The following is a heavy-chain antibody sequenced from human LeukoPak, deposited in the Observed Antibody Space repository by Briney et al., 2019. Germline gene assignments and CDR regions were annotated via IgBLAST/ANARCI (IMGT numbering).Heavy chain of an antibody. J-gene: IGHJ4*02. D-gene: IGHD3-22*01. CDR2: IRHDGSET. Sequence: PGGSLRLSCAASGFPFSSYWMSWVRQAPGKGLEWVANIRHDGSETYYVDSLRGRFTISRDNAKNLVYLQMSSLRAEDTAIYCCARDETYDYESNGYLDFWGQGTVVTVSS. CDR1: GFPFSSYW. CDR3: ARDETYDYESNGYLDF. V-gene: IGHV3-7*01.